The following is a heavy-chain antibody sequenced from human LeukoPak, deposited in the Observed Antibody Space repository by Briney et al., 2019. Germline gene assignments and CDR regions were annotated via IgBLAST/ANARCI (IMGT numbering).Heavy chain of an antibody. D-gene: IGHD3-22*01. V-gene: IGHV1-69*01. CDR2: IIPIFGTA. CDR3: ARDSEPSMIVGVDAFDI. Sequence: SVKVSCKASGGTFSSYAISWVRQAPGQGLEWMGGIIPIFGTANYAQKFQGRVTITADESTSTAYMELSSLRSEDTAVYYCARDSEPSMIVGVDAFDIWVQGTMVTVSS. J-gene: IGHJ3*02. CDR1: GGTFSSYA.